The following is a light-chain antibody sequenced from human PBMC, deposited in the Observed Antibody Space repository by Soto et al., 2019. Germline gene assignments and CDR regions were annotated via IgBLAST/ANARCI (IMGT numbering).Light chain of an antibody. CDR2: DAS. V-gene: IGKV1-5*01. CDR1: QSISSW. J-gene: IGKJ1*01. CDR3: QQYNSYWT. Sequence: GDLVTITCRASQSISSWLAWYQQKPGKAPKLLIYDASSLESGVPSRFSGSGSGTEFTLTISSLQPDDFATYYRQQYNSYWTFGQGTKV.